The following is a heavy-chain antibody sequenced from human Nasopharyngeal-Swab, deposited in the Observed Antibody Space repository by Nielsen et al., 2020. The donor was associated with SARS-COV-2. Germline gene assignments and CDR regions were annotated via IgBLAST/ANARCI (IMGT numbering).Heavy chain of an antibody. CDR1: GFTFSDHY. CDR2: ISGSGGST. J-gene: IGHJ5*02. V-gene: IGHV3-23*01. CDR3: AKHGLLWFGELSRWFDP. Sequence: GGSLRLSCAASGFTFSDHYMDWVRQAPGKGLEWVSAISGSGGSTYYADSVKGRFTISRDNSKNTLYLQMNSLRAEDTAVYYCAKHGLLWFGELSRWFDPWGQGTLVTVSS. D-gene: IGHD3-10*01.